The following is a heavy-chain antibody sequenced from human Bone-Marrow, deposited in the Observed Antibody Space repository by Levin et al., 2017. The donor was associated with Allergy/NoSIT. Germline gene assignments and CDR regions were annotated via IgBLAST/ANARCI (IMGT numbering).Heavy chain of an antibody. CDR2: VFHSGST. J-gene: IGHJ6*02. Sequence: PGGSLRLSCIVSGGSISTNNWWSWVRQTPGKGLEWIGEVFHSGSTNYNPSLKNRVTISVDKSKNQFSLNLRSVTAADTAVYYCARDGYCTSVTCGPYGMGVWGQGTRSPSP. CDR1: GGSISTNNW. D-gene: IGHD2-8*01. V-gene: IGHV4-4*02. CDR3: ARDGYCTSVTCGPYGMGV.